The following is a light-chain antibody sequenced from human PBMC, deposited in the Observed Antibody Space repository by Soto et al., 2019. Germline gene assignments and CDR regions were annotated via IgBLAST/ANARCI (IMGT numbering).Light chain of an antibody. CDR1: QSVLYSSNNKNY. CDR2: WAS. Sequence: DIVMTQSPDSLAVSLGERATINCKSSQSVLYSSNNKNYLAWYQQKPGQPPKLLIYWASTRESGVPDRFSGSGSGTDVTLTISSLQAEDVAFYYCQQYYSNPLTFGGGTKVEIK. J-gene: IGKJ4*01. V-gene: IGKV4-1*01. CDR3: QQYYSNPLT.